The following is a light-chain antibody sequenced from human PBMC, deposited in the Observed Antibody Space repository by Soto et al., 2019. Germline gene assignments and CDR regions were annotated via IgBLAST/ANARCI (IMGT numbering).Light chain of an antibody. J-gene: IGKJ2*01. CDR2: KAS. CDR3: QQYSGSPVT. Sequence: DIQMTQSPSTLSASVGVRVTITCRASQSIGTWLAWYQQKPGKAPDFLIYKASNLQSGVPLRFSGSGSGTEFTLTISSLQPDDLATYYCQQYSGSPVTFGQGTKLEI. CDR1: QSIGTW. V-gene: IGKV1-5*03.